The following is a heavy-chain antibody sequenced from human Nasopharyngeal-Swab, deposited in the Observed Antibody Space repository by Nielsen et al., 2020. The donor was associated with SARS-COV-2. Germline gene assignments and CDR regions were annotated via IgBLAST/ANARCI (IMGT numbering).Heavy chain of an antibody. CDR3: ARDRVGATLYNWFDH. CDR1: GGSISSYY. Sequence: SETLSLTCTVSGGSISSYYLSWIRQPTGKGLEWIGYIYYSGSTNYNPSLKSRVTISVDTSKNQFSLKLSSVTAADTAVYYCARDRVGATLYNWFDHWGKGNMVTVSS. V-gene: IGHV4-59*01. D-gene: IGHD1-26*01. CDR2: IYYSGST. J-gene: IGHJ5*02.